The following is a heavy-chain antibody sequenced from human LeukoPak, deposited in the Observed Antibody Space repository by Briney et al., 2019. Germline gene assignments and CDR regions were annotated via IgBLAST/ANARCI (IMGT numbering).Heavy chain of an antibody. D-gene: IGHD1-26*01. V-gene: IGHV3-48*03. Sequence: GGSLRLSCAASGFTFSSYEMNWVRQAPGKGLEWVSKISSSGRTTYYADSMKGRFTISRDNAKNSLYLQMNSLRAEDTAVYYCARNSGSYYDWFDPWGQGTLVTVSS. CDR1: GFTFSSYE. CDR2: ISSSGRTT. J-gene: IGHJ5*02. CDR3: ARNSGSYYDWFDP.